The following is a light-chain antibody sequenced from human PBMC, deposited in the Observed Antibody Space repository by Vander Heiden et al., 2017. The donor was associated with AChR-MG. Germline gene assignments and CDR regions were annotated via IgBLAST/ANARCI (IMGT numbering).Light chain of an antibody. CDR2: KAS. J-gene: IGKJ2*03. V-gene: IGKV1-5*03. CDR3: QQYKSYPYS. CDR1: QSISNW. Sequence: DIQMTQSPSTLSASVGDRVTIPCRASQSISNWLAWYQQKPGKAPKLLIYKASSVETGVPSRFSGSGSGTEFTLTISSLQPDDSATYYCQQYKSYPYSFGQGTKLEIK.